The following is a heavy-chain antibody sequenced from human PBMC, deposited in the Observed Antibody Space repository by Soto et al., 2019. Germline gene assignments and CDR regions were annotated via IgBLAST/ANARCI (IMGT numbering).Heavy chain of an antibody. CDR3: ARGGAAAGHYGMDV. D-gene: IGHD6-13*01. CDR1: GGSISSNKW. Sequence: SETLSLTCAVYGGSISSNKWWSWVRQPPGKGLEWIGEIYHSGSTNYNPSLKSRVTISLDKSKNQFSLKLTSVTAADSAVYYCARGGAAAGHYGMDVWGQGTTVAVSS. J-gene: IGHJ6*02. V-gene: IGHV4-4*02. CDR2: IYHSGST.